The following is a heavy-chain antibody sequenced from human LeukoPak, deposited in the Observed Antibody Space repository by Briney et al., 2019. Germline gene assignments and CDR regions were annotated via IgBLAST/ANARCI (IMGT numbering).Heavy chain of an antibody. Sequence: ASVKVSCKAPGYTFTSYGISWVQQAPGQGLEWMGWISAYNGNTNYAQKLQGRVTMTTDTSTSTAYMELRSLRSDDTAVYYCARGFPVNTAMVYYFDYWGQGTLVTVSS. CDR1: GYTFTSYG. D-gene: IGHD5-18*01. CDR3: ARGFPVNTAMVYYFDY. CDR2: ISAYNGNT. J-gene: IGHJ4*02. V-gene: IGHV1-18*01.